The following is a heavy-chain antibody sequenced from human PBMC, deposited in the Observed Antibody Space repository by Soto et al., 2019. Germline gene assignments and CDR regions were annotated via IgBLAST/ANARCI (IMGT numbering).Heavy chain of an antibody. CDR2: VHPSRGTA. Sequence: QAQLLQSGAEMKKPGASVKVSCKASGYTFINYFIHWVRQAPGQGLEWIGIVHPSRGTADYAQKFKVRVTLTTDMSTMTVYMDLSNLRSEDTAVYYCARPLIGNTVDLWGQGTTVIVSS. J-gene: IGHJ3*01. D-gene: IGHD1-7*01. V-gene: IGHV1-46*01. CDR3: ARPLIGNTVDL. CDR1: GYTFINYF.